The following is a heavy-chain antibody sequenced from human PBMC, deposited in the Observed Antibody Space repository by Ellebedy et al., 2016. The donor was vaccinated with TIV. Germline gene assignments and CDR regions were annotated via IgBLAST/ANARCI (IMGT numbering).Heavy chain of an antibody. D-gene: IGHD2-2*01. J-gene: IGHJ5*02. CDR1: GGSISSSSYF. CDR3: ARHTIVVVPAALVYNWFDP. CDR2: IYYSGST. Sequence: SETLSLTCTVSGGSISSSSYFWGWIRQPPGKGLEWIGSIYYSGSTSYNPSLKSRVTLSVDTSKNQFSLKLSSVTAADTAVYYCARHTIVVVPAALVYNWFDPWGQGTLVTVSS. V-gene: IGHV4-39*01.